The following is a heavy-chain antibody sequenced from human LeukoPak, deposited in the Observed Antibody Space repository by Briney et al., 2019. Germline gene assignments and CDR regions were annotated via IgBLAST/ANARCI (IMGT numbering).Heavy chain of an antibody. CDR1: GGSISSYH. CDR2: IHYSGST. Sequence: PSETLSLTCTVSGGSISSYHWSWIRQPPGKGLEWIGYIHYSGSTNYNPSLKSRVTISVDTSKNQFSLKLSSVTAADTAVYYCARHIASIAARHDWYFDVWGRGTLVTVS. D-gene: IGHD6-6*01. CDR3: ARHIASIAARHDWYFDV. J-gene: IGHJ2*01. V-gene: IGHV4-59*01.